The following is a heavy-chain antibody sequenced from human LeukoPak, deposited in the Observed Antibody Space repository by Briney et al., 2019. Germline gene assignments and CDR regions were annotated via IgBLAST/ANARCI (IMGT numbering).Heavy chain of an antibody. CDR3: ARSRERICSNPPCYVDLQAT. CDR1: GGSISSGSYY. J-gene: IGHJ4*02. Sequence: SETLSLTCTVSGGSISSGSYYWTRIRQPAGKGLEWIGRIYIGESANYNSSLKSRVTIFVDTSKNQFSLKLSSVTAADTATYYCARSRERICSNPPCYVDLQATWGQGALVTVSP. D-gene: IGHD2-2*01. V-gene: IGHV4-61*02. CDR2: IYIGESA.